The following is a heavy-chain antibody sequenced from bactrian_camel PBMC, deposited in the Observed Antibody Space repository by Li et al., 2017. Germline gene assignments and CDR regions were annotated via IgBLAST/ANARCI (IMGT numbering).Heavy chain of an antibody. CDR2: IYAAIRPDDVRT. CDR1: GYAYASAC. CDR3: AAGELRGGSCLLEWSDS. D-gene: IGHD7*01. J-gene: IGHJ4*01. V-gene: IGHV3S1*01. Sequence: HVQLVESGGGSVQAGGSLRLSCVMSGYAYASACLAWFRQVPGKGREGVAAIYAAIRPDDVRTYYADSVGGRFTISSDNAKMTATPEMNSLKPGDTGMYYCAAGELRGGSCLLEWSDSWGQGTQVTVS.